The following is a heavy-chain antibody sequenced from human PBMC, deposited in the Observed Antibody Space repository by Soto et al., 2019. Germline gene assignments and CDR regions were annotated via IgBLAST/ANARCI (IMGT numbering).Heavy chain of an antibody. CDR1: GFTFGAYT. Sequence: GGSLRLSCTCSGFTFGAYTMSWVRQAPGKGLEWVGSIRSTAYGAPTDVAASVKGRFTISRDDSNGIAYLQLDSLKTKDTGVYYCTRIKEWLIRRRFHYFGMDVWGQGTTVTVSS. D-gene: IGHD5-12*01. CDR2: IRSTAYGAPT. J-gene: IGHJ6*02. CDR3: TRIKEWLIRRRFHYFGMDV. V-gene: IGHV3-49*04.